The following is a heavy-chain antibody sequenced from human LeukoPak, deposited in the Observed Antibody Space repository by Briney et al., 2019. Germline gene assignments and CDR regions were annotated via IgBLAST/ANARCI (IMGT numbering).Heavy chain of an antibody. D-gene: IGHD5-12*01. Sequence: ASVKVSCKASGYTFTGYYMHWVRQAPGQGLEWLGWINPNSVGTNYAQKFQGRVTMTRDTSISTAYMELSRLRSDDTAVYYCASGTLQRGYSGYGGEYYFDYWGQGTLVTVSS. CDR3: ASGTLQRGYSGYGGEYYFDY. CDR2: INPNSVGT. CDR1: GYTFTGYY. V-gene: IGHV1-2*02. J-gene: IGHJ4*02.